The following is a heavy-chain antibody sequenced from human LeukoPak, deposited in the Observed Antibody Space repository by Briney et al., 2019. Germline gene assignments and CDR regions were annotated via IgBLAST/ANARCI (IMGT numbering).Heavy chain of an antibody. CDR1: GYTFTSYY. CDR2: INPSGGST. J-gene: IGHJ5*02. D-gene: IGHD6-13*01. V-gene: IGHV1-46*03. CDR3: AIAMDGKGSSWYLKYNWFDP. Sequence: ASVKVSCKASGYTFTSYYMHWVRQAPGQGLEWMGIINPSGGSTSYAQKFQGRVTMTRDTSTSTVYMELSSLRSEDTAVYYCAIAMDGKGSSWYLKYNWFDPWGQGTLVTVSS.